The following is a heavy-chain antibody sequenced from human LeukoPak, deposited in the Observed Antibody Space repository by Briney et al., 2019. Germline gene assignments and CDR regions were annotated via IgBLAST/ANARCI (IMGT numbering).Heavy chain of an antibody. CDR2: IYWDDDK. J-gene: IGHJ4*02. Sequence: VSGPTLVNPTQTLTLTCTFSGFSLSTSGVGVGWIRQPPGKALEWVALIYWDDDKRYSPSPKSRLTITKDTSKNQVVLTMTNMDPVDTATYYCAHRNLMTVAGVGYSFDSWGQGALVTVSS. CDR1: GFSLSTSGVG. V-gene: IGHV2-5*02. CDR3: AHRNLMTVAGVGYSFDS. D-gene: IGHD6-19*01.